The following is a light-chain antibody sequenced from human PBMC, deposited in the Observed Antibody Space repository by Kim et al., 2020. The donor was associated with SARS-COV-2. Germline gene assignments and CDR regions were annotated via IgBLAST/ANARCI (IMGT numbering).Light chain of an antibody. CDR2: AAS. V-gene: IGKV1-39*01. CDR1: QRMSSY. Sequence: DIQMTQSPSSLSASVGDRVTITCRAGQRMSSYLNWYQHKPGKAPKLLIYAASSLQSGVPSRFSGSESGTDFTLTISSLQPEDFATYYCQQSYSMPLTFGGGTKVDIK. J-gene: IGKJ4*01. CDR3: QQSYSMPLT.